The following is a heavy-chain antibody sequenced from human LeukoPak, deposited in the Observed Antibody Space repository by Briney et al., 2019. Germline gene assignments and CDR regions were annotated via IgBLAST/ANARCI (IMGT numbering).Heavy chain of an antibody. D-gene: IGHD5-24*01. Sequence: GASVKVSCKASGYTFTGYYMHWVRQAPGQGLEWMGWINPNSGGTNYAQKFQGRVTMTRDTSISTAYMELSRLRSDDTAVYYCARVVATNNFRLDYWGQGTLVTASS. CDR3: ARVVATNNFRLDY. CDR2: INPNSGGT. V-gene: IGHV1-2*02. J-gene: IGHJ4*02. CDR1: GYTFTGYY.